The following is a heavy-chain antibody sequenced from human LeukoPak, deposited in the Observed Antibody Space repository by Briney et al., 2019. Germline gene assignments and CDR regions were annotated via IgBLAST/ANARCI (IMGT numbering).Heavy chain of an antibody. Sequence: SETLSLTCAVYGGSFSGYYWSWIRQPPGKGLEWIGEINHSGSTNYNPSLKSRVTISVDTSKNQCSLKLSSVTAADTAVYYCARGGLIVVVPAARPNWFDPWGQGTLVTVSS. V-gene: IGHV4-34*01. D-gene: IGHD2-2*01. CDR2: INHSGST. CDR1: GGSFSGYY. J-gene: IGHJ5*02. CDR3: ARGGLIVVVPAARPNWFDP.